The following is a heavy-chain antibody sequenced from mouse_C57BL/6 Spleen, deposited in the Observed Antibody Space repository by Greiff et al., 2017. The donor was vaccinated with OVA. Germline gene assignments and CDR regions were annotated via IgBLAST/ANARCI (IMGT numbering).Heavy chain of an antibody. J-gene: IGHJ3*01. CDR2: IHPNSGST. CDR1: GYTFTSYW. D-gene: IGHD2-4*01. Sequence: VQLQQPGAELVKPGASVKLSCKASGYTFTSYWMHWVKQRPGQGLEWIGMIHPNSGSTNYNEKFKSKATLTVDKSSSTAYMQLSSRTSEDSAVYYCAREEGFYDYDEGFAYWGQGTLVTVSA. V-gene: IGHV1-64*01. CDR3: AREEGFYDYDEGFAY.